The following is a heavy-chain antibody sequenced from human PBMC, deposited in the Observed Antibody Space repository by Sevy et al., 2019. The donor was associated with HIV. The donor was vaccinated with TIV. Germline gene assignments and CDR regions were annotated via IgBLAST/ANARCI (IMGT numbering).Heavy chain of an antibody. CDR1: GFTFSSYS. CDR2: ISSSSSNI. D-gene: IGHD3-3*01. J-gene: IGHJ6*02. V-gene: IGHV3-21*04. CDR3: ARERRDYDFCSGYLVSPTYYGMDV. Sequence: GGSLRLSYAASGFTFSSYSMNWVRQAPGKGLEWVSSISSSSSNIYYADSVKGRFTISRDNAKNSLYLQMNSLRAEDTAVYYCARERRDYDFCSGYLVSPTYYGMDVWGQGTTVTVSS.